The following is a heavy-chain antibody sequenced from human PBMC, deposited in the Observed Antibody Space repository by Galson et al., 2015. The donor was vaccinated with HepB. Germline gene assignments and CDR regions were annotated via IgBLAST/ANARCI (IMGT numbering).Heavy chain of an antibody. Sequence: SLRLSCAASGFTFSSYGMHWVRQAPGKGLEWVAVISYDGSNKYYADSVKGRFTISRDNSKNTLYLQMNSLRAEDTAVYYCAREPGGWYFPYWGQGTLVTVSS. CDR3: AREPGGWYFPY. CDR2: ISYDGSNK. J-gene: IGHJ4*02. CDR1: GFTFSSYG. D-gene: IGHD6-19*01. V-gene: IGHV3-30*03.